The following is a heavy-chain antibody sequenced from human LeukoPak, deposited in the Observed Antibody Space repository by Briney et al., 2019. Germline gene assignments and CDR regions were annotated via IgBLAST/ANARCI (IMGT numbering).Heavy chain of an antibody. CDR1: GYTFTSYG. CDR3: ARVKGSTRIGYFDY. CDR2: ISAYNGNT. Sequence: ASVKVSCKASGYTFTSYGISWVRQAPGQGLEWMGWISAYNGNTNYAQKPQGRVTMTTDTSTSTAYMELRSLRSDDTAVYYCARVKGSTRIGYFDYWGQGTLVTVSS. J-gene: IGHJ4*02. D-gene: IGHD3-10*01. V-gene: IGHV1-18*01.